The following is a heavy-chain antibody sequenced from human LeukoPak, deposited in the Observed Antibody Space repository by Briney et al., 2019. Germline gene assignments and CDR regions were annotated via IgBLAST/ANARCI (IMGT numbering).Heavy chain of an antibody. CDR2: IYYSGST. CDR1: GGSISSYY. V-gene: IGHV4-59*01. J-gene: IGHJ5*02. Sequence: SETLSLTCTVPGGSISSYYWSWIRQTPGKGLEWIGYIYYSGSTNYNPSLKSRVTISVDTSKNQFSLKLSSVTAADTAVYYCARFYDSSAWFDPWGQGTLVTVSS. D-gene: IGHD3-22*01. CDR3: ARFYDSSAWFDP.